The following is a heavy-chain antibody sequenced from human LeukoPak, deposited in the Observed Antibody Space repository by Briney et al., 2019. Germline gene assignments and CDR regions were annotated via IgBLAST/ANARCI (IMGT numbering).Heavy chain of an antibody. Sequence: ASVKVSCKASGYTFTGYYMHWVRQAPGQGLEWMVWINPNSGGTNYAQKFQGRVTMTRDTSISTAYMELSRLRSDDTAVYYCARVGDGYNDYFDYWGQGTLVTVSS. V-gene: IGHV1-2*02. CDR3: ARVGDGYNDYFDY. J-gene: IGHJ4*02. CDR1: GYTFTGYY. D-gene: IGHD5-24*01. CDR2: INPNSGGT.